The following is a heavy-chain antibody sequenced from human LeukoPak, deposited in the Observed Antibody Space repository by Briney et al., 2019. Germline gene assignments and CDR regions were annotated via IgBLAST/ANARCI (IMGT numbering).Heavy chain of an antibody. CDR2: INSDGSST. Sequence: GGSLRLSCAASGFTFSSYWMHWVRQAPGEGLVWVSRINSDGSSTSYADSVKGRFTISRDNAKNTLYLQMNSLRAEDTAVYYCARDTPFYYYMDVWGKGTTVTVSS. D-gene: IGHD2-15*01. CDR1: GFTFSSYW. CDR3: ARDTPFYYYMDV. V-gene: IGHV3-74*01. J-gene: IGHJ6*03.